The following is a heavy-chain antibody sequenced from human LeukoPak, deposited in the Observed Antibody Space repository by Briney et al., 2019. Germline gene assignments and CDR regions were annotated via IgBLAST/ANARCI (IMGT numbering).Heavy chain of an antibody. J-gene: IGHJ4*02. D-gene: IGHD2-21*02. CDR2: ISYSGST. Sequence: SETLSLTCTVSGGSISNYYWSWIRQPPGKGLEWIGYISYSGSTNYNPSLKSRVTISLDTSKNQFSLKVTSVTAADTAVYYCARLGDYYGMDYWGQGTLVTVSS. CDR3: ARLGDYYGMDY. V-gene: IGHV4-59*01. CDR1: GGSISNYY.